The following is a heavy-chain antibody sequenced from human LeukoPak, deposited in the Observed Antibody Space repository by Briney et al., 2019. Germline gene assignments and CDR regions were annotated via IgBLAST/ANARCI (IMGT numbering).Heavy chain of an antibody. CDR2: ISGSGGST. D-gene: IGHD3-22*01. J-gene: IGHJ4*02. V-gene: IGHV3-23*01. CDR1: GFTFSSYA. Sequence: PGGSLRLSCAASGFTFSSYAMSWVRQAPGKGLEWVSAISGSGGSTYYADSVKGRFTISRDNSKNTLYLQMNSLRAEDTAVYYCAKGTNYYDSSGYYPFDYWGQGALVTVSS. CDR3: AKGTNYYDSSGYYPFDY.